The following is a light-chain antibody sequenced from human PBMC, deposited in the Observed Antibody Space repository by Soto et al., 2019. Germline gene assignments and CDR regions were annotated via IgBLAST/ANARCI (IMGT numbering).Light chain of an antibody. CDR3: SSYTSSSTLV. V-gene: IGLV2-14*03. J-gene: IGLJ2*01. CDR2: DVA. CDR1: SSDVGGYNY. Sequence: QSVLTQPASVSGSPGQSITISCIGTSSDVGGYNYVSWYQHHPGKAPKLMIYDVAGRPSGVSNRFSGSKSGNTASLTISGLQSEDEADYYCSSYTSSSTLVFGGGTKVTVL.